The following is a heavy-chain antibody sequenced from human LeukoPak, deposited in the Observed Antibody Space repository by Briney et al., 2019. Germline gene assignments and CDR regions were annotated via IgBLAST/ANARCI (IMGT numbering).Heavy chain of an antibody. CDR2: MWYDGSRE. J-gene: IGHJ4*02. CDR3: ARDLSFGSLDF. D-gene: IGHD1-26*01. V-gene: IGHV3-33*01. Sequence: PGGSLRLSCAASGFILSTHGMHWVRQAPGKGLEWVAGMWYDGSREDYADSVKGRFTISRDMSRNTLNLQMNSLRVEDTAMFYSARDLSFGSLDFRGQGTLVTVSS. CDR1: GFILSTHG.